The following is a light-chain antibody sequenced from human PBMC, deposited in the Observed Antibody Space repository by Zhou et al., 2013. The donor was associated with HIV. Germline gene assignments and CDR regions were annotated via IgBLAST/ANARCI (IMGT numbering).Light chain of an antibody. J-gene: IGKJ1*01. CDR3: QQYSNSRT. Sequence: EIVMTQSPATLSVFPGERATLSCRASQSISSNLAWYQQKPGQAPRLLMFGASTRATGIPDRFSGSGSGTDFTLTISRLEPEDFAVYYCQQYSNSRTFGQGTKGGYQT. CDR2: GAS. CDR1: QSISSN. V-gene: IGKV3D-15*01.